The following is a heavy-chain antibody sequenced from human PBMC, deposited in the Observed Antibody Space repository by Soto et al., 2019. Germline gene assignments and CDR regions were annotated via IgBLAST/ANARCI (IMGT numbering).Heavy chain of an antibody. D-gene: IGHD3-22*01. CDR2: INPSGGST. Sequence: ASVKVSCKASGYTFTSYYMHWVRQAPGQALEWMGIINPSGGSTSYAQKFQGRVTMTRDTSTSTVYMELSSLRSEDTAVYYCARALYYYDSSAPFDIWGQGTMVTVSS. CDR3: ARALYYYDSSAPFDI. J-gene: IGHJ3*02. V-gene: IGHV1-46*01. CDR1: GYTFTSYY.